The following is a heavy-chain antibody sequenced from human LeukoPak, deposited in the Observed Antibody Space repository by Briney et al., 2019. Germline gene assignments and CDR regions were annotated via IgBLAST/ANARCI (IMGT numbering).Heavy chain of an antibody. CDR2: IYSGGST. J-gene: IGHJ4*02. CDR3: ARSWSDYYGSGSRPFDY. CDR1: GFTVSSNY. D-gene: IGHD3-10*01. Sequence: PEGSLRLSCAASGFTVSSNYMSWVRQAPGKGLEGGSVIYSGGSTYYADSVKGRFTISRDNSKNTLYLQMNSLRAEDTAVYYCARSWSDYYGSGSRPFDYWGQGTLVTVPS. V-gene: IGHV3-53*05.